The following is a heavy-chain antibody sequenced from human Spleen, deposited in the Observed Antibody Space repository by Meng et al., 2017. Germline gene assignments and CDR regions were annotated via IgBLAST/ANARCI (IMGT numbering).Heavy chain of an antibody. CDR2: IGHSGTT. CDR1: GGSISTSGYY. CDR3: VRSSGWVRTGFDP. Sequence: QPQLQESGPGLVKPSDALSLTCSVSGGSISTSGYYWGWIRQPPGKGLEWIGSIGHSGTTYYTPSLRRRVTVSIDTSKNQFSLEVTSVTAADTAVYYCVRSSGWVRTGFDPWGQGTLVTVSS. V-gene: IGHV4-39*01. D-gene: IGHD6-19*01. J-gene: IGHJ5*02.